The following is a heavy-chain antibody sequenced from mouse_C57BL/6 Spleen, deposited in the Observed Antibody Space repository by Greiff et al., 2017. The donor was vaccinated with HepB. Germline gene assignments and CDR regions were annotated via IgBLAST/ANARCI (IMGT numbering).Heavy chain of an antibody. J-gene: IGHJ2*01. V-gene: IGHV2-9-1*01. CDR2: IWTGGGT. CDR1: GFSLTSYA. D-gene: IGHD1-1*01. CDR3: ARNYYGSSPYYFDY. Sequence: QVQLKQSGPGLVAPSQSLSITCTVSGFSLTSYAISWVRQPPGKGLEWLGVIWTGGGTNYNSALKSRLSISKDNSKSQVFLKMNSLQTDDTARYYCARNYYGSSPYYFDYWGQSTTLTVSS.